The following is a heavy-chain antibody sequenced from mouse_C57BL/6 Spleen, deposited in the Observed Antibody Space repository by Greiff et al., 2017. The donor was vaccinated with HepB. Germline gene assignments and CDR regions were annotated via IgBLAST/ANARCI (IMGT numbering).Heavy chain of an antibody. J-gene: IGHJ3*01. CDR1: GYTFTSYW. Sequence: QVQLQQPGAELVMPGASVKLSCKASGYTFTSYWMHWVKQRPGQGLEWIGEIDPSDSYTNYNQKFKGKSTLTVDKSSSTAYMQLSSLTSEDSAVYYCDRSDYGSSFAYWGQGTLVTVSA. V-gene: IGHV1-69*01. CDR2: IDPSDSYT. CDR3: DRSDYGSSFAY. D-gene: IGHD1-1*01.